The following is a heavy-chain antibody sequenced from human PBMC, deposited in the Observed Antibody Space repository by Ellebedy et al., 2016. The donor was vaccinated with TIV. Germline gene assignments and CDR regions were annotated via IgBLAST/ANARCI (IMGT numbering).Heavy chain of an antibody. CDR1: GFIFSNYA. V-gene: IGHV3-23*01. D-gene: IGHD3-22*01. CDR2: ISGSGGST. CDR3: AKINYDSSGYSNWYDP. Sequence: GGSLRLSXAASGFIFSNYAMSWVRQAPGKGLEWVSAISGSGGSTYYADSVKGRFTISRDNSKNTLYLQMNSLRAEDTAVYYCAKINYDSSGYSNWYDPWGQGTLVTVSS. J-gene: IGHJ5*02.